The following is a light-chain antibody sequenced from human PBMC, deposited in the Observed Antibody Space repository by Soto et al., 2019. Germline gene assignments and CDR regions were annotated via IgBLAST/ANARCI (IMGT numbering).Light chain of an antibody. CDR2: GAS. CDR1: QSVSSSY. J-gene: IGKJ2*01. CDR3: QQYGSSPVT. Sequence: EIVLTQSPGTLSLSPGERATLSCRASQSVSSSYLAWYQQKPGQAPRLLIYGASSRATGIPDRYSGSGSGTDFTLTISRLEPEDFAVYYCQQYGSSPVTFGQGTKLEIK. V-gene: IGKV3-20*01.